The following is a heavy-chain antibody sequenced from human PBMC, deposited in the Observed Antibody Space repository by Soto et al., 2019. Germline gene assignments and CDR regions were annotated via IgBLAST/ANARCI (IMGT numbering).Heavy chain of an antibody. D-gene: IGHD3-16*01. J-gene: IGHJ4*02. Sequence: QVQLVQSGAEVKRPGASVKVSCKASGYTFTNYYMHWVRQAPGQGLEWMGVIHYSGATPTYAQKFQRRVSMARDTSTSTVYVELSSLTSEDTAVYYWARGGPDLGTIGSFDYWGQGTLVTVSS. V-gene: IGHV1-46*01. CDR1: GYTFTNYY. CDR2: IHYSGATP. CDR3: ARGGPDLGTIGSFDY.